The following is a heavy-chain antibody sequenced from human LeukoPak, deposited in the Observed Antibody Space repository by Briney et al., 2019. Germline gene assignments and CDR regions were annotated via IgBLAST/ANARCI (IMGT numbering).Heavy chain of an antibody. CDR2: ISPSSSFA. Sequence: GGSLSLSCVTSGFIFNDYYMSWIRQAPGKGLEWISYISPSSSFANYAESIKGRFTTSRDNAKNSLFLHMNSLGAEDTAMYYCARDDSSGSHFDSWGQGTLVTVSS. J-gene: IGHJ4*02. V-gene: IGHV3-11*05. D-gene: IGHD3-22*01. CDR1: GFIFNDYY. CDR3: ARDDSSGSHFDS.